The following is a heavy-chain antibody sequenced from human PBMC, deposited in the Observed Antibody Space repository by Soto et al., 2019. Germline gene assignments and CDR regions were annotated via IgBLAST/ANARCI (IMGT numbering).Heavy chain of an antibody. Sequence: QVQMVQSGAEVKKPGASVKVSCKASGHTFTGHHMHWVRQAPGHGLEWMGLIDLDIGDTKYAQKFQGRVTSTSDTSDTSVYMELRGLSSDETAVYYCGLEPTGTAGFDYWGQGTLVTVSS. V-gene: IGHV1-2*02. D-gene: IGHD2-21*02. CDR1: GHTFTGHH. CDR2: IDLDIGDT. J-gene: IGHJ4*02. CDR3: GLEPTGTAGFDY.